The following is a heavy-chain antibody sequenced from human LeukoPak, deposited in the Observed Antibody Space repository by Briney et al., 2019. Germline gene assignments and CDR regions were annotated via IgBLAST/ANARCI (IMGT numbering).Heavy chain of an antibody. CDR2: IYYSGST. J-gene: IGHJ4*02. Sequence: SETLSLTCTVSGGSISSDSYYWGWIRQPPGKGLEWIGSIYYSGSTYSNPSLQSRVTISEDTSKNQFSLKLSSVTAADTAVYYCARLPSGYDSPIWYCDYWGQGTLVTVSS. D-gene: IGHD5-12*01. CDR1: GGSISSDSYY. CDR3: ARLPSGYDSPIWYCDY. V-gene: IGHV4-39*01.